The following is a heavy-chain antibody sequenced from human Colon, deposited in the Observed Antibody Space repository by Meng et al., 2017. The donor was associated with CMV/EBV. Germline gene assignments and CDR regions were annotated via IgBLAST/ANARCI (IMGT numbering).Heavy chain of an antibody. CDR1: GFTFSTYS. Sequence: GESLKISCAASGFTFSTYSMNWVRQAPGKGLEWVSSISSGSSDIYYADSVKGRFTISRDNAKNSLYLQMDSLRAEDTAVYYCASVDCSSTSCYAQSYYYGMGVWGQGTTVTVSS. V-gene: IGHV3-21*01. CDR3: ASVDCSSTSCYAQSYYYGMGV. J-gene: IGHJ6*02. D-gene: IGHD2-2*01. CDR2: ISSGSSDI.